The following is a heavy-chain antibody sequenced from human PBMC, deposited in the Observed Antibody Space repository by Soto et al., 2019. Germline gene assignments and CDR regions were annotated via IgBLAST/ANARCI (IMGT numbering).Heavy chain of an antibody. Sequence: SESLSPTCAVYGGSFSGYYWSWICQPPGKGLEWNGEINHSGSTNYNPSLKSRVTISVDTSKNQFSLKLSSVTAADTAVYYCARRRPPGRDGYNYSPTGYWFDPWGQGTLVTVSS. CDR2: INHSGST. CDR3: ARRRPPGRDGYNYSPTGYWFDP. D-gene: IGHD5-12*01. CDR1: GGSFSGYY. V-gene: IGHV4-34*01. J-gene: IGHJ5*02.